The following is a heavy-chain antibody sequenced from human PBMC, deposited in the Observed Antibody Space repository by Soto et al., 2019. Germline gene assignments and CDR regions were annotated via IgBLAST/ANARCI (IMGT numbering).Heavy chain of an antibody. D-gene: IGHD2-2*01. V-gene: IGHV1-69*01. CDR2: IIPIFGTA. CDR1: GGTFSSYA. J-gene: IGHJ6*02. Sequence: QVQLVQSGAEVKKPGSSVKVSCKAPGGTFSSYAISWVRQAPGQGLEWMGGIIPIFGTANYAHKFQGRVTITADESTSTGYMELSSLRSEDTAVYYCARSQGGSTSLDIYYYYYGMDVWGQGTTVTVSS. CDR3: ARSQGGSTSLDIYYYYYGMDV.